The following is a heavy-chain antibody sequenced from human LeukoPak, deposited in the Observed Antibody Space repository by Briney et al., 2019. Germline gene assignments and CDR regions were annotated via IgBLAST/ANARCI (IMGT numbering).Heavy chain of an antibody. J-gene: IGHJ3*02. CDR1: GGSISSGDYY. Sequence: KTSETLSLTRTVSGGSISSGDYYWSWIRQPPGKGLEWIGYIYYSGSTYYNPSLKSRVTISVDTSKNQFSLKLNSVTAADTAVYYCARDPLSIAARGGAFDIWGQGTMVTVSS. D-gene: IGHD6-6*01. CDR3: ARDPLSIAARGGAFDI. V-gene: IGHV4-30-4*08. CDR2: IYYSGST.